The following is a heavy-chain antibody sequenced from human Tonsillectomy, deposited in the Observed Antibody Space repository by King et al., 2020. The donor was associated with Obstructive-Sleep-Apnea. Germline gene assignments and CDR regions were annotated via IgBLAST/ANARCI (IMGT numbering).Heavy chain of an antibody. V-gene: IGHV3-33*01. Sequence: HVQLVESGGGVVQPGRSLRLSCVASGFTFSDYDMHWVRQAPGKGLDWVAVIEYDGSKQYYVDSVEGRFTISRDNSRNTLYLQMNSLRADDTAIYYCARSAVPLDRGSWYYYFDSWGQGTLVTVSS. CDR2: IEYDGSKQ. CDR1: GFTFSDYD. D-gene: IGHD6-13*01. J-gene: IGHJ4*02. CDR3: ARSAVPLDRGSWYYYFDS.